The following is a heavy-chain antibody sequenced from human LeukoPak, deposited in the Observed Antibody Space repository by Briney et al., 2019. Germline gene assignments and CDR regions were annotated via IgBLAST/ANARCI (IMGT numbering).Heavy chain of an antibody. CDR1: GYTFTSYG. Sequence: AASVKVSCKASGYTFTSYGISWVRQAPGQGLEWMGWVNPNSGNTGYAQKFQGRVTMTRNTSISTAYMELSSLRSEDTAVYYRMVRGVTVDYWGQGTLVTVSS. D-gene: IGHD3-10*01. CDR2: VNPNSGNT. V-gene: IGHV1-8*02. J-gene: IGHJ4*02. CDR3: MVRGVTVDY.